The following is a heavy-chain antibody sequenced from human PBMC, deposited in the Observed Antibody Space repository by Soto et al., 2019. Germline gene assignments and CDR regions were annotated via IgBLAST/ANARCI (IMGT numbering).Heavy chain of an antibody. Sequence: QVQLVQSGAEVKKPGASVKVSCKASGYTFTNHDINWVRQATGQGPEWMGWMNPNSGDTGYSQNFQGRVTMTRDTSIRTAYMELSSLILEDTAVYYCARVGGNWNDDYFDNWGQGTQVTVSS. CDR3: ARVGGNWNDDYFDN. CDR2: MNPNSGDT. D-gene: IGHD1-1*01. V-gene: IGHV1-8*01. CDR1: GYTFTNHD. J-gene: IGHJ4*02.